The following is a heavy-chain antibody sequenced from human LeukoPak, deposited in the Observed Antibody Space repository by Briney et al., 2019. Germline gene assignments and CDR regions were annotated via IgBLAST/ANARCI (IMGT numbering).Heavy chain of an antibody. CDR3: VGVRFTGVSYYFDY. CDR2: IWSDGSNK. V-gene: IGHV3-33*01. Sequence: SGGSLRLSCAASGFTFSSFGIHWVRQTPGKGLEWVAAIWSDGSNKYYADSVKGRFTISRDNAKNTLFLQMNGLRVEDTAVYYCVGVRFTGVSYYFDYWGQGTLVTVSS. D-gene: IGHD7-27*01. CDR1: GFTFSSFG. J-gene: IGHJ4*02.